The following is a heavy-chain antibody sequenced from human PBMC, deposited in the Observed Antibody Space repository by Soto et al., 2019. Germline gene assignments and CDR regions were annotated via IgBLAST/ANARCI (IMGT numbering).Heavy chain of an antibody. CDR1: GGSISSSSYY. Sequence: PSETLSLTCTVSGGSISSSSYYWSWIRQPPGKGLEWIGEINHSGSTNYNPSLKSRVTISVDTSKNQFSLKLSSVTAADTAVYYCARARYGSGSYYTSWGQGTLVTVSS. CDR2: INHSGST. V-gene: IGHV4-39*07. CDR3: ARARYGSGSYYTS. J-gene: IGHJ4*02. D-gene: IGHD3-10*01.